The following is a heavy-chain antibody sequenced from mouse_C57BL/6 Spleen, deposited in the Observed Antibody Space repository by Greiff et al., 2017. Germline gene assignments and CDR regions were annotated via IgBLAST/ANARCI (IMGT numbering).Heavy chain of an antibody. Sequence: VKLVESGPELVKPGASVKISCKASGYAFSSSWMNWVKQRPGQGLEWIGRIYPGDGDTNYNGKFKGKATLTADKASSTAYMQLSRLTSEDSAVYFCAKSDYYGYDWFAYWGQGTLVTVSA. CDR1: GYAFSSSW. D-gene: IGHD2-2*01. J-gene: IGHJ3*01. CDR2: IYPGDGDT. CDR3: AKSDYYGYDWFAY. V-gene: IGHV1-82*01.